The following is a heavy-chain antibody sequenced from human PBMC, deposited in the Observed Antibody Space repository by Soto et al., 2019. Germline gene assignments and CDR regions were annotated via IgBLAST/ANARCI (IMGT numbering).Heavy chain of an antibody. V-gene: IGHV1-69*01. D-gene: IGHD5-12*01. CDR1: GGSFKNYA. Sequence: QVQLVQSGSEVKKPGSSVKVSCKVSGGSFKNYAISWVRQAPGQGLEWVGGILPVFDELHYAPKLQGRVTIAANEATSTADLELRSLTSYDTACYFCARASDTSGYYYWGQGTLVTVSS. CDR2: ILPVFDEL. J-gene: IGHJ4*02. CDR3: ARASDTSGYYY.